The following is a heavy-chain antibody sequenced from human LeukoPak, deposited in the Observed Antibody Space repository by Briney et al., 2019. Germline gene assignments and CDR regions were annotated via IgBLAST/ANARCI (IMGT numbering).Heavy chain of an antibody. Sequence: SETLSLTCAVYGGSFSGYYWSWIRQPPGKGLEWIGEINHSGSTNYNPSPKSRVTISVDTSKNQFSLKLSSVTAADTAVYYCARGSRYDYVWGSYREHNFDYWGQGTLVTVSS. V-gene: IGHV4-34*01. CDR3: ARGSRYDYVWGSYREHNFDY. CDR1: GGSFSGYY. D-gene: IGHD3-16*02. J-gene: IGHJ4*02. CDR2: INHSGST.